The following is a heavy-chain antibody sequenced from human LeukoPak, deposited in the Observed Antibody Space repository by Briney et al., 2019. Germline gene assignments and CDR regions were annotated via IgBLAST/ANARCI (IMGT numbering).Heavy chain of an antibody. CDR1: GESISSHY. Sequence: SETLSLTCNVSGESISSHYWSWTRQSPGKELEWIGYVTNSGTTKFNPSLKSRVTISRDTSKNHISLRLSSVTAADTAVFFCERFVVVRGPMEYYYYYMDVWGRGTTVIVSS. V-gene: IGHV4-59*11. D-gene: IGHD2-2*01. CDR2: VTNSGTT. CDR3: ERFVVVRGPMEYYYYYMDV. J-gene: IGHJ6*03.